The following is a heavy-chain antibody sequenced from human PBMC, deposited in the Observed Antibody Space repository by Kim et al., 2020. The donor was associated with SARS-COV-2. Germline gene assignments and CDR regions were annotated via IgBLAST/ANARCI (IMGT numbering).Heavy chain of an antibody. CDR1: GFTFTSSY. V-gene: IGHV3-15*01. J-gene: IGHJ4*02. CDR3: TTYEI. CDR2: IKSKSDGGTT. D-gene: IGHD5-12*01. Sequence: GGSLRLSCAASGFTFTSSYMSWVRQAPGKGLEWVARIKSKSDGGTTDYAAPVKGSFTISRDDSKNTLFLQMNSLKNEDTALYYFTTYEIWGQGTLVTVSS.